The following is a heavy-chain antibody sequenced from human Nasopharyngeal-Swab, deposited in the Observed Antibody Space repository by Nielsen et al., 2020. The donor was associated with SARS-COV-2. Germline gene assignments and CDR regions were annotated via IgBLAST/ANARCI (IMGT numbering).Heavy chain of an antibody. CDR1: GLTFSSYG. CDR2: ILNDGSNK. Sequence: GESLKISCEASGLTFSSYGMHWVRQAPGKGLEWVAVILNDGSNKYYADSVKGRFTISRDNSKNTLYLQMNSLRAEDTAVYYCARPNSGSYQGHFDYWGQGTLVTVSS. V-gene: IGHV3-30*19. J-gene: IGHJ4*02. CDR3: ARPNSGSYQGHFDY. D-gene: IGHD1-26*01.